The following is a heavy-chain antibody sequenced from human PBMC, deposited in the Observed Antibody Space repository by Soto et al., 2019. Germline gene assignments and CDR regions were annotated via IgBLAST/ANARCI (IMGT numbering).Heavy chain of an antibody. D-gene: IGHD2-21*02. Sequence: QVQLMQSGAEVKKPGASVKVSCKASGDTFTDYYIHWVRQAPGQGLEWVGTVNPSGGHTTYAQHFLGRVTMTRDTSTSPLYMELTSLTSEDTAVYYCARGGHVVVVTAALDYWGQGTLVTVSS. V-gene: IGHV1-46*01. CDR2: VNPSGGHT. J-gene: IGHJ4*02. CDR1: GDTFTDYY. CDR3: ARGGHVVVVTAALDY.